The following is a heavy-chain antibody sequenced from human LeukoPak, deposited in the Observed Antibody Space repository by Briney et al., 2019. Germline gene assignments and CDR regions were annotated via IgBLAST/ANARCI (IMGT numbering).Heavy chain of an antibody. D-gene: IGHD6-19*01. CDR1: GYTFTGYY. CDR3: ARDLGDELSGWYSGWFDP. CDR2: MNPNSGNT. Sequence: GASVKVSCKASGYTFTGYYMHWVRQAPGQGLEWMGWMNPNSGNTGYAQKFQGRVTITRNTSISTAYMELSSLRSEDTAVYYCARDLGDELSGWYSGWFDPWGQGTLVTVSS. V-gene: IGHV1-8*03. J-gene: IGHJ5*02.